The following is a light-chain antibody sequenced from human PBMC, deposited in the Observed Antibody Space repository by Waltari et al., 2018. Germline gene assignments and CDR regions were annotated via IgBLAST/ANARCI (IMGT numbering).Light chain of an antibody. CDR3: LLYYGGAQPWV. Sequence: QTVVTQEPSLTVSPGGTVTLTCASSSGTVASHYYPNWFQQKPGQPPRALIYSTSKRLSWTPARVSGSLLGGKAALTLAGVQPEDEADYYCLLYYGGAQPWVFGGGTKLTVL. V-gene: IGLV7-43*01. CDR2: STS. CDR1: SGTVASHYY. J-gene: IGLJ3*02.